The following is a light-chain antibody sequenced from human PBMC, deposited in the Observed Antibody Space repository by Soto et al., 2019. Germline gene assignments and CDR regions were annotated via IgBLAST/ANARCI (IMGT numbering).Light chain of an antibody. J-gene: IGLJ1*01. CDR2: QVT. V-gene: IGLV2-14*01. Sequence: QSALTQPASVSGSPGQSITIYCTGTSSDLAIYNYVSWYQQQPGKAPKLMIYQVTNRPSGVSIRCSGSKSGKTASPTNAGRQAEDEADYYCSSSPDSSNYVFGAGSKVTVL. CDR1: SSDLAIYNY. CDR3: SSSPDSSNYV.